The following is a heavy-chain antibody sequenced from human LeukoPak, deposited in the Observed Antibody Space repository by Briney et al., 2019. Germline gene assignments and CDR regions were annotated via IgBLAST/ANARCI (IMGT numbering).Heavy chain of an antibody. J-gene: IGHJ4*02. CDR2: IIPIFGTA. Sequence: GSSVKVSCEASGGTFSSYAISWVRQAPGQGLEWMGGIIPIFGTANYAQKFQGRVTITADESTSTAYMELSSLRSEDTAVYYCARADSADYYDSGGSIDYWGQGTLVTVSS. D-gene: IGHD3-22*01. CDR1: GGTFSSYA. V-gene: IGHV1-69*01. CDR3: ARADSADYYDSGGSIDY.